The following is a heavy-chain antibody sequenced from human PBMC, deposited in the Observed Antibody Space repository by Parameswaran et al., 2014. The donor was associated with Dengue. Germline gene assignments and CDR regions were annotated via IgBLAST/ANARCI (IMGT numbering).Heavy chain of an antibody. J-gene: IGHJ4*02. D-gene: IGHD5-18*01. V-gene: IGHV3-74*01. CDR3: ARAGYNYGYDY. Sequence: PGKGLVYVSRLNTDGSFTSYADSVKGRFTISRDNAKNTLYLQMNSLRAEDTAVYYCARAGYNYGYDYWGQGTRVTVSS. CDR2: LNTDGSFT.